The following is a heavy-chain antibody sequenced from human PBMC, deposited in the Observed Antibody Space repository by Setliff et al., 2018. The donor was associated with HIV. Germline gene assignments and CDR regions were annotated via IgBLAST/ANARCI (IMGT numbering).Heavy chain of an antibody. CDR1: GGTFRNYA. J-gene: IGHJ4*02. CDR3: ARGRWFGQLESSFDH. D-gene: IGHD3-10*01. Sequence: SVKASCKAAGGTFRNYAINWARQAPGQGLEWMGAIIPSLGAIYSAQKFQGRVTITADEYAATVYMELSSLKSEDTAVYYCARGRWFGQLESSFDHWGLGTLVTVSS. CDR2: IIPSLGAI. V-gene: IGHV1-69*13.